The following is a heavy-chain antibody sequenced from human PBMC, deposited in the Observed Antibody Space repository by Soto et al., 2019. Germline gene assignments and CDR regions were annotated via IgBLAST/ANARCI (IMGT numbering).Heavy chain of an antibody. Sequence: EVQLVESGGDLVQPGGSQRLSCAASGFTFNNFWMYWVRQTPEKGLVWVSGINSDGTTTIYADSVKGRFTISRDNAKNTLYLQMNSLTVEDTAIYYCVRDIRWGQGTLVTVSS. CDR2: INSDGTTT. CDR1: GFTFNNFW. J-gene: IGHJ4*02. CDR3: VRDIR. V-gene: IGHV3-74*01.